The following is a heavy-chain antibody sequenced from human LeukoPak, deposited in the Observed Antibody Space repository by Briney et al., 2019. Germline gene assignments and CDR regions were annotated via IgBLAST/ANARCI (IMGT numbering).Heavy chain of an antibody. Sequence: GGSLRLSCAASGFTFSSYSMNWVRQAPGKGLEWVSSISSSSSYIYYADSVKGRFTISRDNAKNSLYLQMNSLRAEDTAVYYCASTKFRKGGTVVVPAAHGMDVWGQGTTVTVSS. V-gene: IGHV3-21*01. CDR3: ASTKFRKGGTVVVPAAHGMDV. J-gene: IGHJ6*02. CDR2: ISSSSSYI. CDR1: GFTFSSYS. D-gene: IGHD2-2*01.